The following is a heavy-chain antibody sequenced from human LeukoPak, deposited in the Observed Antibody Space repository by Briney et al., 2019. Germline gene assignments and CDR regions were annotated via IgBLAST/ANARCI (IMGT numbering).Heavy chain of an antibody. V-gene: IGHV1-69*01. Sequence: SVKVSCKASGGTFSSYAISWVRQAPGQGLECMGGIIPIFGTANYAQKFQGRVTITADESTSTAYMELSSLRSEDTAVYYCAREPYDSSGYYYSPFDYWGQGTLVTVSS. CDR1: GGTFSSYA. CDR2: IIPIFGTA. J-gene: IGHJ4*02. D-gene: IGHD3-22*01. CDR3: AREPYDSSGYYYSPFDY.